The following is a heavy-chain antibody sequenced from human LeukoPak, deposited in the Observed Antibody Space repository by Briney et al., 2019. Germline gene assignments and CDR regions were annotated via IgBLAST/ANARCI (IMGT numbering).Heavy chain of an antibody. CDR1: GYTFTVYY. V-gene: IGHV1-2*02. CDR2: INPNSGGT. CDR3: ARGPTVTTWDYYYYMDV. Sequence: ASVKVSCKASGYTFTVYYMHWVRQAPGQGLEWMGWINPNSGGTNYAQKFQGRVTMTRDTSISTAYMELSRLRSDDTAVYYCARGPTVTTWDYYYYMDVWGKGTTVTVSS. D-gene: IGHD4-17*01. J-gene: IGHJ6*03.